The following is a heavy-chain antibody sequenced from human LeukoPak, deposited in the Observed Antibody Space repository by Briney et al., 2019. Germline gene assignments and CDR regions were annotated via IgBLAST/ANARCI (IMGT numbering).Heavy chain of an antibody. CDR1: GFTFSSYA. Sequence: PGGSLRLSXAASGFTFSSYAMSWIRQAPGKGLEWVSAISGSGGSTYYADSVKGRFTISRDYSKNTLYLQMNSLRAEDTAVYYCAKDGYSSGWYWFDPWGQGTLVTVSS. CDR3: AKDGYSSGWYWFDP. J-gene: IGHJ5*02. V-gene: IGHV3-23*01. D-gene: IGHD6-19*01. CDR2: ISGSGGST.